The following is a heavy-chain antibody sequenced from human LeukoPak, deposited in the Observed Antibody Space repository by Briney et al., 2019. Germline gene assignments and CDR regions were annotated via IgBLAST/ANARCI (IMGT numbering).Heavy chain of an antibody. CDR2: ISDSGGST. Sequence: GGSLRLSCAASGFTFSISAMSWVRQAPGKGLEWVSGISDSGGSTFYADSVKGRFTISRDNSKNILYLQMNSLRADDTAVYYCAKVSESNYDILTGYYTPYYFDYWGQGTLVTVSS. CDR1: GFTFSISA. D-gene: IGHD3-9*01. V-gene: IGHV3-23*01. CDR3: AKVSESNYDILTGYYTPYYFDY. J-gene: IGHJ4*02.